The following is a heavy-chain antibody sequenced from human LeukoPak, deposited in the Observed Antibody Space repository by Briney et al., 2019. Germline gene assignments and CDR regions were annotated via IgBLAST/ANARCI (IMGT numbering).Heavy chain of an antibody. V-gene: IGHV1-69*04. D-gene: IGHD4-17*01. J-gene: IGHJ5*02. CDR1: GGTFSSYA. CDR3: ARVIMTTVPYNWFDP. Sequence: SVKVSCKASGGTFSSYAISWVRQAPGQGLEWMGRIIPILGIANYAQKFQGRVTITADKSTSTAYMELSSLRSGDTAVYYCARVIMTTVPYNWFDPWGQGTLVTVSS. CDR2: IIPILGIA.